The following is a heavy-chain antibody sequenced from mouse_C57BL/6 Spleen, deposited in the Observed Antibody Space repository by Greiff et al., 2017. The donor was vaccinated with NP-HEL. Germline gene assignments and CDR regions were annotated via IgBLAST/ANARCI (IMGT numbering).Heavy chain of an antibody. V-gene: IGHV1-82*01. J-gene: IGHJ1*03. CDR2: IYPGDGDT. D-gene: IGHD1-1*01. CDR3: AIRAYGSSYWYFDV. Sequence: LVESGPELVKPGASVKISCKASGYAFSSSWMNWVKQRPGKGLEWIGRIYPGDGDTNYNGKFKGKATLTADKSSSTAYMQLSSLTSEDSAVYFCAIRAYGSSYWYFDVWGTGTTVTVSS. CDR1: GYAFSSSW.